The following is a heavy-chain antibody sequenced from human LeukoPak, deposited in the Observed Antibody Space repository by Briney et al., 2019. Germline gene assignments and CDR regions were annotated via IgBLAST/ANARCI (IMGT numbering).Heavy chain of an antibody. V-gene: IGHV1-2*02. CDR2: INPNSGGT. CDR1: GYTFTGYY. J-gene: IGHJ6*03. D-gene: IGHD5-18*01. CDR3: ARETRTAPDYYYYMDA. Sequence: ASVKVSCKASGYTFTGYYMHWVRQAPGQGLEWMGWINPNSGGTNYAQKFQGRVTMTRDTSISTAYMELSRLRSDDTAVYYCARETRTAPDYYYYMDAWGKGTTVTVSS.